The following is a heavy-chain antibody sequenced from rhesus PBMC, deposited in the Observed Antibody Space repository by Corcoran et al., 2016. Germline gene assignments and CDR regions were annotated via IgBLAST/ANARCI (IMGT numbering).Heavy chain of an antibody. V-gene: IGHV5-2*01. D-gene: IGHD4-29*01. Sequence: EVQLVQSGAEVKRPGESLKISCKTSGSSFTSYWSSWVRQMPGKGLEWMGAITPSDSDTRYSPACQGQGTISADKSISTAYLQWSSLKASDSATYYCAKTVGGSSPFDYWGQGVLVTVSS. CDR3: AKTVGGSSPFDY. CDR2: ITPSDSDT. CDR1: GSSFTSYW. J-gene: IGHJ4*01.